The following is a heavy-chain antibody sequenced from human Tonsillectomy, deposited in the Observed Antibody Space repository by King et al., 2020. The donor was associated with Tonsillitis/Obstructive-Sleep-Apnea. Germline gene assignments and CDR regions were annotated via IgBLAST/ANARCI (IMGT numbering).Heavy chain of an antibody. Sequence: VQLVESGGGLVQPGGSLRLSCAASGFTFSSYAMNWVRQAPGKGLEWVSTISGRSHSTYYADSVKGRFTISRDNSKNTLYLQMNSLRAEDTAVYYCAKGRTPIVVVPAAMEGWGQGTLVTVSS. CDR3: AKGRTPIVVVPAAMEG. D-gene: IGHD2-2*01. J-gene: IGHJ1*01. CDR2: ISGRSHST. CDR1: GFTFSSYA. V-gene: IGHV3-23*04.